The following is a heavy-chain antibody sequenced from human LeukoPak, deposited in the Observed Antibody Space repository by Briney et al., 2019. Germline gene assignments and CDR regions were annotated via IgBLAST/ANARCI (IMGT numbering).Heavy chain of an antibody. J-gene: IGHJ5*02. Sequence: ASVKVSCTASGYTFTSYDINWVRQATGQGLEWMGWMNPNSGKTGYSQKFQGRVTMARNTSISTAYMEVSSLRSEDTAVYYCARSYGEQQNWFDPWGQGTLVTVSS. CDR2: MNPNSGKT. V-gene: IGHV1-8*01. D-gene: IGHD4-17*01. CDR3: ARSYGEQQNWFDP. CDR1: GYTFTSYD.